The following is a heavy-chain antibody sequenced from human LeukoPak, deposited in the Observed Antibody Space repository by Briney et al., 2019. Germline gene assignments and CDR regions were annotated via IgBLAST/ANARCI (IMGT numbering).Heavy chain of an antibody. CDR3: AVLRYFDWAFDY. Sequence: QRLSLPCTVSGGSVSRGSYDWGWIRQPPGRGLGWVGYIYYRERTNYNASHKSRVTISVDTSKNQCSLKMSSVTAADTAVYYCAVLRYFDWAFDYWGQGTLVTVSS. CDR2: IYYRERT. D-gene: IGHD3-9*01. CDR1: GGSVSRGSYD. V-gene: IGHV4-61*01. J-gene: IGHJ4*02.